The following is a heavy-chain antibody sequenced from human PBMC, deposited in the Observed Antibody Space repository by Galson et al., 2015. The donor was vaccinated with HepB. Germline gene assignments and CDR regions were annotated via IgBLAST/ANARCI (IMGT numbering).Heavy chain of an antibody. CDR3: ATSPPPLRVRAFDI. J-gene: IGHJ3*02. Sequence: SVKVSCKVSGYTLTELSMHWVRQAPGKGLEWMGGFDPEDGETIYAQKFQGRVTMAEDTSTDTAYMELSSLRSEDTAVYYCATSPPPLRVRAFDIWGQGTMVTVSS. CDR2: FDPEDGET. CDR1: GYTLTELS. V-gene: IGHV1-24*01. D-gene: IGHD3-10*01.